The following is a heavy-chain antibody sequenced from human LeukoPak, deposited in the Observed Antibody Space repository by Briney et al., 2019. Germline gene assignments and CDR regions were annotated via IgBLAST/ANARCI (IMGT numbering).Heavy chain of an antibody. CDR1: GGSISSYY. D-gene: IGHD5-18*01. CDR3: ARDRWYSYAPDAFDI. J-gene: IGHJ3*02. V-gene: IGHV4-34*01. Sequence: SETLSLTCTVSGGSISSYYWSWIRQPPGKGLEWIGEINHSGSTNYSPSLKSRVTISVDTSKNQFSLKLSSVTAADTAVYYCARDRWYSYAPDAFDIWGQGTMVTVSS. CDR2: INHSGST.